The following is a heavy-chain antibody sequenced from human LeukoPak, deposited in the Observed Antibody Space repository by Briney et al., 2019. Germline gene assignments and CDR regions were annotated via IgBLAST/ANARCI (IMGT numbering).Heavy chain of an antibody. Sequence: SETLSLTCTVSGGSISSYHWNWIRQPPGKGLEWIGYIYYSGSTNYNPSLKSRLTISVDTSKNQFSLKLSSVTAADTAVYYCARGPRISLVRGALELDYWGQGTLVTVSS. CDR2: IYYSGST. CDR3: ARGPRISLVRGALELDY. J-gene: IGHJ4*02. D-gene: IGHD3-10*01. V-gene: IGHV4-59*01. CDR1: GGSISSYH.